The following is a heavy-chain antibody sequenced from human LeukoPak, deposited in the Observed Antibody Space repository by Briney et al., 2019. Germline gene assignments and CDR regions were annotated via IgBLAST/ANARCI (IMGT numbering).Heavy chain of an antibody. D-gene: IGHD6-6*01. Sequence: ASVKDSCKASGYTFTSHAMNWVRQAPGQGLEWMGWINTNTGNPTYAQGFTGRFVFSLDTSVSTAYLQISSLKAEDTAVYYCARVRGGQLGFVYNWFDPWGQGTLVTVSS. CDR2: INTNTGNP. V-gene: IGHV7-4-1*02. CDR3: ARVRGGQLGFVYNWFDP. CDR1: GYTFTSHA. J-gene: IGHJ5*02.